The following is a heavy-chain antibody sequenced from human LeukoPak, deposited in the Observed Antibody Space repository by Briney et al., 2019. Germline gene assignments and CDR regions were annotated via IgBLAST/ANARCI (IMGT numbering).Heavy chain of an antibody. CDR3: ARNQLGSGWHSSAY. V-gene: IGHV4-39*07. CDR1: GGSISSSSYY. J-gene: IGHJ4*02. Sequence: SETLSLTCTVSGGSISSSSYYWGWIRQPPGKGLEWIVRIYYSGSTYYHPSLKSRVTISVDTSKNQFSLKLNSVTAADTAVYYCARNQLGSGWHSSAYWGQGTRVTVSS. D-gene: IGHD6-19*01. CDR2: IYYSGST.